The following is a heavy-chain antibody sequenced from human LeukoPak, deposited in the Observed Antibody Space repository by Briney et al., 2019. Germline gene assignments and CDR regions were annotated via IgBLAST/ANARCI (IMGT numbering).Heavy chain of an antibody. Sequence: GGSLRLSCAASGFTFSSYSMNWVRQAPGKGLEWVSSISSSYIYYADSVKGRFTISRDNAKNSLYLQMNSLRAEDTAVYYCARDLPATYYDILTGSDYYFDYWGQGTLVTVSS. D-gene: IGHD3-9*01. CDR1: GFTFSSYS. CDR3: ARDLPATYYDILTGSDYYFDY. CDR2: ISSSYI. J-gene: IGHJ4*02. V-gene: IGHV3-21*01.